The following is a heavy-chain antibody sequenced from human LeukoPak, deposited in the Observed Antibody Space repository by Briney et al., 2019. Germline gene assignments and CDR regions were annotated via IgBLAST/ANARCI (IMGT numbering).Heavy chain of an antibody. CDR3: AKRKNERIVVVPAALARTIPSAEYFQH. V-gene: IGHV3-23*01. CDR2: ISGSGGST. CDR1: GFTFSSYA. Sequence: GGSLRLSCAASGFTFSSYAMSWVRQAPGKGLEWVSAISGSGGSTYYADSVKGRFTISRDNSKNTLYLQMNSLRAEDTAVYYCAKRKNERIVVVPAALARTIPSAEYFQHWGQGTLVTVSS. J-gene: IGHJ1*01. D-gene: IGHD2-2*01.